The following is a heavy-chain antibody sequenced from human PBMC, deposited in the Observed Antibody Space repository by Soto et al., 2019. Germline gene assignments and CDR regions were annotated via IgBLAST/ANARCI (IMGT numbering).Heavy chain of an antibody. CDR1: GDTFSSYT. V-gene: IGHV1-69*08. D-gene: IGHD6-13*01. J-gene: IGHJ6*02. CDR3: AREKVMATAGTDEAVSGMAV. CDR2: IIPMLAIA. Sequence: QVQLVQSGAEVKKPGSSVKVSCKASGDTFSSYTINWVRQAPGQGLEWMGRIIPMLAIANYAQKLQGRVTMTEDKSTNTAYKELSRLRAADTAVYCCAREKVMATAGTDEAVSGMAVGGQGTTVTVSS.